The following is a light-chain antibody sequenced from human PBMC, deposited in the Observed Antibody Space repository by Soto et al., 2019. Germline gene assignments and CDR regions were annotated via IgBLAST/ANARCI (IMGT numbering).Light chain of an antibody. CDR2: DVN. J-gene: IGLJ1*01. CDR3: SSYAGINNLGV. CDR1: SSDVGGYKY. V-gene: IGLV2-8*01. Sequence: QSALTQPPSASGSPGQSVTISCTGTSSDVGGYKYVSWYQQHPGNAPKLMIVDVNKRPSGVPDRFSGSKSGNTASLTGSGLQAEDEADYYCSSYAGINNLGVFGTGTKLTVL.